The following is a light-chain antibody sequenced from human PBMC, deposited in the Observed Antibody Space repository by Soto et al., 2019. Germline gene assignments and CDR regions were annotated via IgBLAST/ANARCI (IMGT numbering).Light chain of an antibody. CDR2: ATS. V-gene: IGKV1-27*01. CDR1: QGISSY. J-gene: IGKJ2*01. Sequence: DIQMTQSPSSLSASIGDRVTITCRASQGISSYLAWYQQKPGKVPKHLIYATSTLQSGVPSRFSGSGSGTDFTLTISSLQPEDVATYYCQTFNCVPHTFGQGTKLEIK. CDR3: QTFNCVPHT.